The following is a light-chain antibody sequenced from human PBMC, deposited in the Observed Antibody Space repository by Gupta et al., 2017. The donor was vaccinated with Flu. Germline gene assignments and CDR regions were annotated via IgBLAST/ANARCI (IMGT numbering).Light chain of an antibody. CDR1: RRGVVSCKRKNY. CDR2: WGS. V-gene: IGKV4-1*01. Sequence: SLRERATVTSKTLRRGVVSCKRKNYLDWYQQKQGQPPKVLIYWGSTREPGVLDRFSGSGSGTDLTLTSSSLQAEDVAVYYCQQDCSTSYTFGQGTKLEIK. J-gene: IGKJ2*01. CDR3: QQDCSTSYT.